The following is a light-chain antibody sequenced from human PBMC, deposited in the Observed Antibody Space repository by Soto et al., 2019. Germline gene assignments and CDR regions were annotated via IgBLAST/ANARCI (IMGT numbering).Light chain of an antibody. V-gene: IGKV3-11*01. Sequence: EIVLTQSPATLSLSPGEGATLSCRASQSVSSYLAWYQQKPGQAPRLLIYDASNRATGIPARFSGSGSGTDFTLTISSLEPEDFAVYYCQQCNNWPSTFGQGTRLEIK. CDR2: DAS. J-gene: IGKJ5*01. CDR1: QSVSSY. CDR3: QQCNNWPST.